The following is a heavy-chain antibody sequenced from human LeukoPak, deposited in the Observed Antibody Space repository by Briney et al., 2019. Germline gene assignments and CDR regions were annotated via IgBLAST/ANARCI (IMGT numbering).Heavy chain of an antibody. J-gene: IGHJ3*02. CDR3: ARVSFVEMATISAAFDI. V-gene: IGHV1-69*06. Sequence: SVKVSCKASGYTFTSYYMHWVRQAPGQGLEWMGGIIPIFGTANYAQKFQGRVTITADKSTSTAYMELSSLRSEDTAVYYCARVSFVEMATISAAFDIWGQGTMVTVSS. D-gene: IGHD5-24*01. CDR1: GYTFTSYY. CDR2: IIPIFGTA.